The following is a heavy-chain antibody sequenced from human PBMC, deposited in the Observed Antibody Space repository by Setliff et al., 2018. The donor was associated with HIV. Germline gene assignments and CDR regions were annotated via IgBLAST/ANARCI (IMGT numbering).Heavy chain of an antibody. J-gene: IGHJ4*02. CDR3: ARRSGYDKKRYFDY. CDR2: INHRGTT. Sequence: SETLSLTCGVYGGSFSGYCWTWIRQPPGKGLEWIGEINHRGTTNSNPSLKRRVTISVDTSKSQFSLRLSSVTAADTAVYYCARRSGYDKKRYFDYWGQGTLVTVSS. CDR1: GGSFSGYC. D-gene: IGHD5-12*01. V-gene: IGHV4-34*01.